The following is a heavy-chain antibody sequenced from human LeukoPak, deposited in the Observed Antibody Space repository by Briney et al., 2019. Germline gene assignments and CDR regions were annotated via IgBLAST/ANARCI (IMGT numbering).Heavy chain of an antibody. CDR3: ARDYNYTTRDCIFDY. CDR2: IRQDGSEK. V-gene: IGHV3-7*01. D-gene: IGHD5-24*01. Sequence: LGGSLRLSCAASGFTFSSYAMSWVRQAPGKGLEWVANIRQDGSEKYYADSVKGRFTISRDNAKNSLYLQMNSLRDEDTAVYYCARDYNYTTRDCIFDYWGQGTLVTVSS. J-gene: IGHJ4*02. CDR1: GFTFSSYA.